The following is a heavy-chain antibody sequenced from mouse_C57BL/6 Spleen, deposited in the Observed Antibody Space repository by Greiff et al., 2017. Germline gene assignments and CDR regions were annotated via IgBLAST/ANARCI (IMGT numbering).Heavy chain of an antibody. CDR3: AVGGYYDYDGFAY. Sequence: VQLQQSGPELVQPGVSVKIPCKASGYTFTDYNMDWVKQSHGKSLEWIGDINPNNGGTISNQKVKGKATLTVDKSSSTAYMELLILTSVDTSVFYCAVGGYYDYDGFAYWGQATLVTVSA. J-gene: IGHJ3*01. CDR2: INPNNGGT. D-gene: IGHD2-4*01. V-gene: IGHV1-18*01. CDR1: GYTFTDYN.